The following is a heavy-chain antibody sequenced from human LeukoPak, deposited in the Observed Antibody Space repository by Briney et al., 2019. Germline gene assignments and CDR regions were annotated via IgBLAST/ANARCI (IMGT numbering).Heavy chain of an antibody. CDR2: IRSKAYGGTT. V-gene: IGHV3-49*03. CDR1: GFTFGDYA. Sequence: GRSLRLSCTASGFTFGDYAMSWFRQAPGKGLEWVGFIRSKAYGGTTEYAASVKGRFTISRDDSKSIAYLQMNSLKTEDTAVYYCTSTIGEYYYDSSGYYSYGDYWGQGTLVTVSS. J-gene: IGHJ4*02. D-gene: IGHD3-22*01. CDR3: TSTIGEYYYDSSGYYSYGDY.